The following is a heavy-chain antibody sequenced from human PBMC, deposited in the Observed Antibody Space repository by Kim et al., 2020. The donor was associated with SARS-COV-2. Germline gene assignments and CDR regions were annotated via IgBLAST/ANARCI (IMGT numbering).Heavy chain of an antibody. J-gene: IGHJ6*02. Sequence: GGSLRLSCAGTGFTFSSYWMSWVRQAPGKGLEWVANIKQDGTEKYFVDSVKGRFTISRDNAKNSLYLQMNSLRAEDTAVYYCARDRVAVAGAYYYYGMGVWGQGTTVTVSS. V-gene: IGHV3-7*03. CDR1: GFTFSSYW. CDR2: IKQDGTEK. CDR3: ARDRVAVAGAYYYYGMGV. D-gene: IGHD6-19*01.